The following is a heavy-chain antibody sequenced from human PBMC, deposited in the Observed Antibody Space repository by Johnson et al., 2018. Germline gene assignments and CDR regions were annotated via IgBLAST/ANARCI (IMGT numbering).Heavy chain of an antibody. J-gene: IGHJ3*02. CDR3: ARGVGGVTDDAFDI. Sequence: QVQLVQSGGGVVQPGRTLRLACAASGFTFSSYAMHWVRQAPGKGLEWVAVISYDGSNKYYADSVKGRFTISRDNSKNTLYLQMNSLRAGDTAVYYCARGVGGVTDDAFDIWGQGTMVTVSS. CDR1: GFTFSSYA. D-gene: IGHD2-21*02. V-gene: IGHV3-30-3*01. CDR2: ISYDGSNK.